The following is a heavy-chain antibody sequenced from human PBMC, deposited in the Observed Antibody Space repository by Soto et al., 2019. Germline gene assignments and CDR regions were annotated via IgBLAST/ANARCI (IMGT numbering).Heavy chain of an antibody. J-gene: IGHJ4*02. V-gene: IGHV1-18*01. CDR2: LSGDNGDI. CDR1: DYTFNSYG. Sequence: QVQLVQSGDELKKPGASVNVSCKASDYTFNSYGISWVRKAPGQGLEWMGWLSGDNGDIKYAQKFQGRVTMTTDISTSTDYMELRSLSSADTAVYFCAGSRGFGFDFWGQGTLVTVSS. CDR3: AGSRGFGFDF. D-gene: IGHD2-15*01.